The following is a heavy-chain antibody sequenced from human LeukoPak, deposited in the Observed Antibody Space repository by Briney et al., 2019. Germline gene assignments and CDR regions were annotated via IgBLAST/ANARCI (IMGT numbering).Heavy chain of an antibody. CDR2: ISGSGSGVST. Sequence: LSGGSLRLSCAASGFTFINAWMTWVRQAPGKGLEWVSGISGSGSGVSTCYADSVKGRFTISRDNSKNTLYLQMNSLRAEDTAVYYCAKDRDGAAAASNDAFHIWGQGTMVIVSS. CDR3: AKDRDGAAAASNDAFHI. V-gene: IGHV3-23*01. CDR1: GFTFINAW. D-gene: IGHD6-13*01. J-gene: IGHJ3*02.